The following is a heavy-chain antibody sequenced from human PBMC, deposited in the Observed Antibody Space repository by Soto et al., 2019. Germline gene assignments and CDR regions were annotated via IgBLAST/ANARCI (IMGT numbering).Heavy chain of an antibody. J-gene: IGHJ3*02. CDR3: ARSHCVLGAFDI. D-gene: IGHD2-21*01. CDR1: GCSISSVDFY. Sequence: PAETLSLTFTVSGCSISSVDFYWTWMRQAPERGLEWIGYIYHSGDTYYNPSLRSRITISMATYQSQFSLKMLSVIAADTDVYFCARSHCVLGAFDIWGQGTVVTVSS. V-gene: IGHV4-30-4*01. CDR2: IYHSGDT.